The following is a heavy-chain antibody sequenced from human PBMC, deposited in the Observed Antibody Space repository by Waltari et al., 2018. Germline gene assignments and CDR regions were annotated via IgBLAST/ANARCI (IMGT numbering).Heavy chain of an antibody. CDR3: ARSGNYDILTGYSPDAFDV. Sequence: QVQLQESGPGLVKPSETLSLTCSVSGDSSSSSSFYWGWIRQPPGKGLEGIGTIDSSATIYYNPSLNRRVTISEDTSKNQVSLRLRSVTAADTAVYYCARSGNYDILTGYSPDAFDVWGQGTMVTVSS. D-gene: IGHD3-9*01. CDR1: GDSSSSSSFY. J-gene: IGHJ3*01. V-gene: IGHV4-39*01. CDR2: IDSSATI.